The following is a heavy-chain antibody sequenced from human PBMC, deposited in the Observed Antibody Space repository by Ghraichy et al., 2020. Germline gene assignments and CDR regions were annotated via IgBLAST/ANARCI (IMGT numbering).Heavy chain of an antibody. CDR3: ARSGVVMIDAFDI. CDR1: GGTFSSYA. D-gene: IGHD3-3*01. V-gene: IGHV1-69*13. J-gene: IGHJ3*02. CDR2: IIPIFGTA. Sequence: SVKVSCKASGGTFSSYAISWVRQAPGQGLEWMGGIIPIFGTANYAQKFQGRVTITADESTSTDYMELSSLRSEDTAWYYCARSGVVMIDAFDIWGQGTMVTVSS.